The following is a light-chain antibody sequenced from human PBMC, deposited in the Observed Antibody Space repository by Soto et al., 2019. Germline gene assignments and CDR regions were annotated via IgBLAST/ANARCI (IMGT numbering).Light chain of an antibody. Sequence: QSVLTQPPSISGAPGQRVTITCTGSDSNIGASYDVNWYQHLPGTTPKLLIYSNNQRPSGVPDRFSGSKSGTSASLAISGLQAEDEADYYCAAWDDSLSGYVFGTGTKLAVL. V-gene: IGLV1-44*01. CDR2: SNN. CDR1: DSNIGASYD. J-gene: IGLJ1*01. CDR3: AAWDDSLSGYV.